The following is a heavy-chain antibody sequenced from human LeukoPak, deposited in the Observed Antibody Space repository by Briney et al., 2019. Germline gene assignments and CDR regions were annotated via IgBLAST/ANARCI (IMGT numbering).Heavy chain of an antibody. D-gene: IGHD3-16*01. CDR3: ARLPGEGGFYYFDY. CDR2: IYYSGST. Sequence: SETLSLTCTVSGGSISSSSYYWGWIRQPPGKGLEWIGSIYYSGSTYYNPSLKSRVTISVDTSKNQFSLKLSSVTAADTAVYYCARLPGEGGFYYFDYWGQGTLVAVSS. V-gene: IGHV4-39*01. CDR1: GGSISSSSYY. J-gene: IGHJ4*02.